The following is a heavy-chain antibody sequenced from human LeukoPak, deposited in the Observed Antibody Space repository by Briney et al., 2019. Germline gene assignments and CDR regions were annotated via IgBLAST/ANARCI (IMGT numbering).Heavy chain of an antibody. D-gene: IGHD1-26*01. CDR1: GYTFTYYY. CDR2: INPSGGST. J-gene: IGHJ4*02. V-gene: IGHV1-46*01. CDR3: ARKAGGSYRLDY. Sequence: ASVKVSFKVSGYTFTYYYMHWVRQAPGQGLEWMGIINPSGGSTSYAQKFQGRVTMTRDTSTSTVYMELSSLRSEDTAVYYCARKAGGSYRLDYWGQGTLVTVSS.